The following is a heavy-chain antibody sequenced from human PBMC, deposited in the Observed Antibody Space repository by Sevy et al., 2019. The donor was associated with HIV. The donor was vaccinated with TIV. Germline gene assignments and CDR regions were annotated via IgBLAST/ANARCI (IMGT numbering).Heavy chain of an antibody. CDR1: GYTLSKLS. CDR2: FHEDGES. V-gene: IGHV1-24*01. CDR3: ATDIVVGRDY. D-gene: IGHD2-2*01. Sequence: ASVKVSCKVSGYTLSKLSMHWERQAPGKGLEWMGGFHEDGESMYAQKFQGRVTMTEDTSTDTAYMELSSLRSEDTAVYYCATDIVVGRDYWGQGTLVTVSS. J-gene: IGHJ4*02.